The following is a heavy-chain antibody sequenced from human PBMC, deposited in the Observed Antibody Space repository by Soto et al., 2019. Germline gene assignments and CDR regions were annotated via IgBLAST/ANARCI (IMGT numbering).Heavy chain of an antibody. CDR3: TRGPPRVQWLDP. CDR2: IYFTGST. V-gene: IGHV4-61*01. J-gene: IGHJ5*02. CDR1: GGAVSSGTYY. Sequence: NPSETLSLTCTVSGGAVSSGTYYWSWIRQPPGKGLEWIGHIYFTGSTNYNPSLKSRVTMSLDTSRNQFSLKLSSVTAADTAVYYCTRGPPRVQWLDPWGLGTPVTVSS.